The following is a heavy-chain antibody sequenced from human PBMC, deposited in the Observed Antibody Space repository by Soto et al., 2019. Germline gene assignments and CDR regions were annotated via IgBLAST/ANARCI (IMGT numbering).Heavy chain of an antibody. CDR2: MYYSGSP. CDR3: ARGNYGDPYYFDY. CDR1: GGSLNSGGYY. D-gene: IGHD4-17*01. Sequence: QVQLQESGPGLVKPSQTLSLTCAVSGGSLNSGGYYWSWIRQRPGKGLEWIGYMYYSGSPYYNPSLRSRLTMSGDTYNNHFSLKLSSVTAADTAVYYCARGNYGDPYYFDYWGQGILVTVSS. J-gene: IGHJ4*02. V-gene: IGHV4-31*11.